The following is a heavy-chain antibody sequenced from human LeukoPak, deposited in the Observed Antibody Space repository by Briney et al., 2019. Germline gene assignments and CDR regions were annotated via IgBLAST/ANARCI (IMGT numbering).Heavy chain of an antibody. CDR1: GFVFSSYG. V-gene: IGHV3-33*08. D-gene: IGHD1-1*01. CDR3: ARGGRGYGTWKDYFDY. J-gene: IGHJ4*02. CDR2: IWHDGNNK. Sequence: GGSLRLSCAASGFVFSSYGMNWVRQAPGKGLEWVAVIWHDGNNKYYAESVKGRFTISRDNSKNTLYLQINSLRAEETAVYYCARGGRGYGTWKDYFDYWGQGTLVTVSS.